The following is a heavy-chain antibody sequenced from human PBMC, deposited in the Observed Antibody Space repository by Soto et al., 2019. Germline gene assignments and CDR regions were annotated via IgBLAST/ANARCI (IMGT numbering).Heavy chain of an antibody. CDR3: ARVTGTTLSNWFDP. CDR2: IYYSGST. CDR1: GGSISSYY. J-gene: IGHJ5*02. V-gene: IGHV4-59*01. D-gene: IGHD1-7*01. Sequence: SETLSLTCTVSGGSISSYYWSWIRQPPGKGLEWIGYIYYSGSTNYNPSLKSRVTISVDTSKNQFSLKLSSVTAADTAVYYCARVTGTTLSNWFDPWGQGTLVTVSS.